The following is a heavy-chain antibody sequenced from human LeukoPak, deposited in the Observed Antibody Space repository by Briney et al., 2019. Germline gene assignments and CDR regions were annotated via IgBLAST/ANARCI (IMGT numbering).Heavy chain of an antibody. CDR2: ISSSGSTI. CDR1: GFTFSSYE. Sequence: SGGSLRLSCAASGFTFSSYEMNWVRQAPGKGLEWVSYISSSGSTIYYADSVKGRFTISRDNAKNSLYLQMNSLRAEDTAGYYCARRRDGYDDYWGQGTLVTVSS. J-gene: IGHJ4*02. V-gene: IGHV3-48*03. CDR3: ARRRDGYDDY. D-gene: IGHD5-24*01.